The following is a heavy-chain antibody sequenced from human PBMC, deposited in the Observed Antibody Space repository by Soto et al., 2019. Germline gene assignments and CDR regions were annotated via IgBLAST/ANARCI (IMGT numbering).Heavy chain of an antibody. J-gene: IGHJ4*02. Sequence: GGSLRLSCAASGFTFSSYSMNWVRQAPGKGLEWVSSISSSSSYIYYADSVKGRFTISRDNAKNSLYLQMNSLRAEDTAVYYCARGLRGYSYGSPFDYWGQGTLVTVS. CDR2: ISSSSSYI. CDR1: GFTFSSYS. D-gene: IGHD5-18*01. V-gene: IGHV3-21*01. CDR3: ARGLRGYSYGSPFDY.